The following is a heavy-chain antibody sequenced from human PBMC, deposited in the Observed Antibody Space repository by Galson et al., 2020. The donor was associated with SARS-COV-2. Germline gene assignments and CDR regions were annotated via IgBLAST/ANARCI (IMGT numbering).Heavy chain of an antibody. CDR3: GKDQGSDYGDQINR. D-gene: IGHD4-17*01. CDR2: ISGSGGRT. CDR1: GFTFSRFA. V-gene: IGHV3-23*01. J-gene: IGHJ5*02. Sequence: GGSLRLSCAASGFTFSRFAMGWVRQSPGKGLEWVSAISGSGGRTYFADSVKGRFSISRDNSQNTLYLQMNSLRPEDTALYYCGKDQGSDYGDQINRWGRGTLVTVSS.